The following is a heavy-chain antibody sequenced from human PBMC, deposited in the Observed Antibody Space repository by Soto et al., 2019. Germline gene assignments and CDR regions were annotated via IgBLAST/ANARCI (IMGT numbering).Heavy chain of an antibody. V-gene: IGHV5-51*01. D-gene: IGHD3-10*01. J-gene: IGHJ5*02. CDR1: GYSFISYW. CDR3: ARLYGSGQWNWFDP. Sequence: EVQLVQSGAEVKKPGESLKISCKGSGYSFISYWIGWVRQMPGRGLEWMGIIYPHDSDARYSPSFQAQVTISADKSISTAYLQWSRMKASDSAMYYWARLYGSGQWNWFDPWGQGTLVTVSS. CDR2: IYPHDSDA.